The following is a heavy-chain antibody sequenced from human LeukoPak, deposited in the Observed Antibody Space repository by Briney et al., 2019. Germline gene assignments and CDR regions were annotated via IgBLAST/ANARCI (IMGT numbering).Heavy chain of an antibody. CDR2: ISSSSSYI. CDR3: ARGPDSSSWYSGLYYFDY. V-gene: IGHV3-21*01. CDR1: GFTFSSYS. J-gene: IGHJ4*02. D-gene: IGHD6-13*01. Sequence: GGSLRLSCAASGFTFSSYSMNWVRQAPGKGLEWVSSISSSSSYIYYADSVKGRFTISRDNAENSLYLQMNSLRAEDTAVYYCARGPDSSSWYSGLYYFDYWGQGTLVTVSS.